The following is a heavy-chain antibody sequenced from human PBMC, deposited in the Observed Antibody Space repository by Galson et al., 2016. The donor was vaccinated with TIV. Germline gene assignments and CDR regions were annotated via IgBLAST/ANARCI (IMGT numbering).Heavy chain of an antibody. J-gene: IGHJ4*02. D-gene: IGHD1-26*01. CDR1: GYTFTTYY. Sequence: SVKVSCKASGYTFTTYYIHWVRQAPGQGLEWMGVIDPSGGGTTYAQKFQARVTMTRDTSTSTVYMGLSSLKSEDTAVYYCTRDLGRRCEYWGQGTLVTVSS. CDR3: TRDLGRRCEY. CDR2: IDPSGGGT. V-gene: IGHV1-46*01.